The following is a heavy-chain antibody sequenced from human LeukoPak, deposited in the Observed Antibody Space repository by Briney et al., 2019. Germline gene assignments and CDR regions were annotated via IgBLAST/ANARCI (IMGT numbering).Heavy chain of an antibody. CDR3: ARGGYSYGLAPYYFDY. CDR1: GGSFSGYY. J-gene: IGHJ4*02. V-gene: IGHV4-34*01. Sequence: SSETLSLTCAVYGGSFSGYYWSWIRQPPGKGLEWIGEINHSGSTNYNPSLKSRVTISVDTSKNQFSLKLSFVTAADTAVYYCARGGYSYGLAPYYFDYWGQGTLVTVSS. CDR2: INHSGST. D-gene: IGHD5-18*01.